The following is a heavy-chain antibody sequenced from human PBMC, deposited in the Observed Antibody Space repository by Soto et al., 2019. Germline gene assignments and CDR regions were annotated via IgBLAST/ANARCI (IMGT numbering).Heavy chain of an antibody. CDR2: ITHRGST. D-gene: IGHD1-26*01. Sequence: QVQLKQWGAGLLKPSETLSLTCDVSGESFGGYYLSWIRQSPGKGLEWIGEITHRGSTNYNPSLKSRVTLSVYTSKRQFSLKRSSVTAADTAVYYCARGGAHAKSGSGIYQFGYGLDFWGQGTTVTVSS. CDR1: GESFGGYY. J-gene: IGHJ6*02. CDR3: ARGGAHAKSGSGIYQFGYGLDF. V-gene: IGHV4-34*02.